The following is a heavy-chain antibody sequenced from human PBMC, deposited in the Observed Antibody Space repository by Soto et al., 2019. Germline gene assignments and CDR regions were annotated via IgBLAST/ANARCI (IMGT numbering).Heavy chain of an antibody. CDR3: ATLPPRIEVRLLPIPT. J-gene: IGHJ4*02. CDR1: GGSISSYY. Sequence: SETLSLTCTVSGGSISSYYWSWIRQPPGKGLEWIGYIYYSGSTNYNPSLKSRVTISVDTSKNQFSLKLSSVTAADTAVYYCATLPPRIEVRLLPIPTWGQGILGTVSS. V-gene: IGHV4-59*01. D-gene: IGHD2-2*02. CDR2: IYYSGST.